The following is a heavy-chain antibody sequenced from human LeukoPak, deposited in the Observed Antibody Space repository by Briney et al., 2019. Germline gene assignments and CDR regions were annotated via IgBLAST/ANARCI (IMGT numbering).Heavy chain of an antibody. CDR3: AAAVNTGRAEHY. V-gene: IGHV3-23*01. CDR1: GFTFSSYA. J-gene: IGHJ4*02. CDR2: INNSGTDT. D-gene: IGHD4-17*01. Sequence: PGGSLRLSCAASGFTFSSYAMTWVRQAPGKGLEWVSSINNSGTDTYYEDSVKGRFTISRDNSKNTLFLHIKSLSAEDTAVYYCAAAVNTGRAEHYWGQGTLVTVSS.